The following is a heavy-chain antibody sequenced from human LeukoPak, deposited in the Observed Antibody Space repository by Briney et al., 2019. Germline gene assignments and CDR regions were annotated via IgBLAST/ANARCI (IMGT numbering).Heavy chain of an antibody. CDR1: GYTFTGYY. J-gene: IGHJ1*01. Sequence: ASVKVSCKASGYTFTGYYMHWVRQAPGQGLEWMGWINPNNGGTNYAQKFQGRVTMTRDTSISTAYMELSRLRSDDTAVYYCAVGGGYCSSTSCYTAHFQHWGQGTLVTVSS. D-gene: IGHD2-2*02. CDR2: INPNNGGT. CDR3: AVGGGYCSSTSCYTAHFQH. V-gene: IGHV1-2*02.